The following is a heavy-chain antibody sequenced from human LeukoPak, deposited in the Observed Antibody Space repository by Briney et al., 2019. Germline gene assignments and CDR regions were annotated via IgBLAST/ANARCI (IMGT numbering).Heavy chain of an antibody. CDR3: TRGSRYSSSGSCYGWFDP. D-gene: IGHD2-15*01. CDR1: GGSISSYY. Sequence: PSETLSLTCTVSGGSISSYYWSWIRQPPGKGLEWIGYIYYSGSTNYNPSLKSRVTISVDTSKNQFSLKLNSVTAADTAIYYCTRGSRYSSSGSCYGWFDPWGQGTLVTVSS. CDR2: IYYSGST. V-gene: IGHV4-59*01. J-gene: IGHJ5*02.